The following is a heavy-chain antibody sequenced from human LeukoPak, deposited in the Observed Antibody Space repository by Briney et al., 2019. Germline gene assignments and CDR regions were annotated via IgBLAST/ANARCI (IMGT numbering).Heavy chain of an antibody. CDR3: ARVNDYGAENWFDP. CDR2: IYHSGST. D-gene: IGHD4-17*01. Sequence: SGTLSLTCAVSGGSLNSSNWWSWVRPPPGKGLEWIGEIYHSGSTSYNPSLKSRVTMSIDKSKNQFSLKLSSVTAADTAVYYCARVNDYGAENWFDPWGQGTLVTVSS. V-gene: IGHV4-4*02. CDR1: GGSLNSSNW. J-gene: IGHJ5*02.